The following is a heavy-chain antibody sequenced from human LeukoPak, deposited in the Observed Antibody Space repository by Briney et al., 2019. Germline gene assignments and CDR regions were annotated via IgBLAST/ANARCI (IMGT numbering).Heavy chain of an antibody. J-gene: IGHJ4*02. Sequence: ASVTVSFTASAYTFTIYGISWVRQAPGQGQEGMGWISAYNGNTNYSQKLQGRVTITTDTSTSTAYMELRSLRSDDTAVYYCARDRKAAAGRFDYWGQGTLVTVSS. CDR3: ARDRKAAAGRFDY. CDR1: AYTFTIYG. CDR2: ISAYNGNT. V-gene: IGHV1-18*01. D-gene: IGHD6-13*01.